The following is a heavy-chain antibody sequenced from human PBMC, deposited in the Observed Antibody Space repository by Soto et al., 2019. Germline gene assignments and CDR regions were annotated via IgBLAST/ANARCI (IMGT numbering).Heavy chain of an antibody. V-gene: IGHV3-30-3*01. Sequence: GGSLRLSCAASGFTFSGYAMHWVRQAPGKGLEWVVLISYDGSNKYYADSVKGRFTISRDNSKNTLYLQMNSLRTEDTAVYYCARDRDYYDSSGPPRYFDYWGQGTLVTVSS. CDR3: ARDRDYYDSSGPPRYFDY. J-gene: IGHJ4*02. D-gene: IGHD3-22*01. CDR2: ISYDGSNK. CDR1: GFTFSGYA.